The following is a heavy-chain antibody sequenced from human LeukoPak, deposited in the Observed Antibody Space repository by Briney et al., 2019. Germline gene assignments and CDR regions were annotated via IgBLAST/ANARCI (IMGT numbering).Heavy chain of an antibody. Sequence: PSETLSLTCTVSGGSISSYYWSWIRQPPGKGLEWIGYIYYSGSTNYNPSLKSRVTISVDTSKNQFSLKLSSVTAADTAVYYCARDFGGNTQRVDAFDIWGQGTMVTVSS. J-gene: IGHJ3*02. V-gene: IGHV4-59*12. CDR2: IYYSGST. CDR1: GGSISSYY. CDR3: ARDFGGNTQRVDAFDI. D-gene: IGHD6-25*01.